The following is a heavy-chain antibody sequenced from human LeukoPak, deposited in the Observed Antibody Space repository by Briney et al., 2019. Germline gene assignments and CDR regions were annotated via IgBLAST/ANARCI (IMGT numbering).Heavy chain of an antibody. D-gene: IGHD6-19*01. V-gene: IGHV3-7*05. Sequence: PGKSLRLSCAASGFTFSSYWMTWVRQAPGKGLEWVANINRDGSATYHVDSVKGRVTISRDNAKNSLYLQMISLRAEDTAVYYCARHSYNAVAGGWFDPWGQGTLVTVSS. CDR1: GFTFSSYW. CDR2: INRDGSAT. CDR3: ARHSYNAVAGGWFDP. J-gene: IGHJ5*02.